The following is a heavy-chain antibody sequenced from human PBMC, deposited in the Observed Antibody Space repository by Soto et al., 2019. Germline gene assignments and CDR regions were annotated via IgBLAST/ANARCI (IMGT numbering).Heavy chain of an antibody. CDR3: ASILRRGSWDLYYYYYYMDV. J-gene: IGHJ6*03. Sequence: GGSLRLSCGASGFTFSSYSMNLVRQAPGKGLEWVSYISSSSSTIYYADSVKGRFTISRDNAKNSLYLQMNSLRAEDTAVYYCASILRRGSWDLYYYYYYMDVWGKGTTVTVSS. V-gene: IGHV3-48*01. D-gene: IGHD6-13*01. CDR2: ISSSSSTI. CDR1: GFTFSSYS.